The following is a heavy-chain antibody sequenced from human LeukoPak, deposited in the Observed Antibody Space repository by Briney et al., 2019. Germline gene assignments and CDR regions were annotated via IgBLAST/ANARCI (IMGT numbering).Heavy chain of an antibody. CDR1: GYTFTSYG. CDR3: ARDPYGVRLYYFDY. D-gene: IGHD3-10*01. J-gene: IGHJ4*02. Sequence: GASVEVSCKASGYTFTSYGISWVRQAPGQGLEWMGWINAYNGNTNYAQKLQGRVTMTTDTSTSTAYMELRSLRSDDTAVYYCARDPYGVRLYYFDYWGQGTLVTVSS. CDR2: INAYNGNT. V-gene: IGHV1-18*01.